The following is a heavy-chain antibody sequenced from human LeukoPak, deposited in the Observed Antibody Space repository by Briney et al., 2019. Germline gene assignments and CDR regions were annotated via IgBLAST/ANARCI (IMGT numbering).Heavy chain of an antibody. CDR2: IKTGGSNM. V-gene: IGHV3-11*04. D-gene: IGHD6-13*01. CDR3: ARVGDLAAAGTVDH. CDR1: GGSISSGDYY. Sequence: LSLTCTVSGGSISSGDYYWSWIRQAPGKGLEWVSYIKTGGSNMYYADSVKGRFTMSRDDAKNSLYLHMSSPRAEDTAVYYCARVGDLAAAGTVDHWGQGTLVTVSS. J-gene: IGHJ4*02.